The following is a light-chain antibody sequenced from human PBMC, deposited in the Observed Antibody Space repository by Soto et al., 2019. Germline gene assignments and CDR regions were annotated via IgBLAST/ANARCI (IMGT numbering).Light chain of an antibody. V-gene: IGLV2-14*01. Sequence: QSALTQPASVSGSPGQSITISCTGTSSDVGYYNYVSWYQQHPGKAPKLMLYDVSNRPSGISNRFSGSKSGNTASLTISGLQAEDEADYYCSSYTSSSTLFGTGTKLTVL. J-gene: IGLJ1*01. CDR2: DVS. CDR1: SSDVGYYNY. CDR3: SSYTSSSTL.